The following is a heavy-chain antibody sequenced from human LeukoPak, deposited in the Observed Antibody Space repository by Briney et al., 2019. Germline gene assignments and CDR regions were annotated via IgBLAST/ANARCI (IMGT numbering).Heavy chain of an antibody. CDR1: GGSISSCY. CDR3: ARERAVTTYYYFDY. CDR2: IYYSGST. D-gene: IGHD4-17*01. Sequence: SETLSLTCTVSGGSISSCYWSWIRQPPGKGLEWIGYIYYSGSTNYNPSLKSRVTISVDTSKNQFSLKLSSVTAADTAVYYCARERAVTTYYYFDYWGQGTLVTVSS. J-gene: IGHJ4*02. V-gene: IGHV4-59*01.